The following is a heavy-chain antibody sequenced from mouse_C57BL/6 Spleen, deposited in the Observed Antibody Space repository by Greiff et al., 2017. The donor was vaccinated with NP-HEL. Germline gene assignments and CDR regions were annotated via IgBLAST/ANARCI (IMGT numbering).Heavy chain of an antibody. CDR3: ARIAGGLRRDYYAMDY. Sequence: QVTLKVCGPGILQPSQTLSLTCSFSGFSLSTFGMGVGWIRQPSGKGLEWLAHIWWDDDKYYNPALKSRLTISKDTSKNQVFLKIANVDTADTATYYCARIAGGLRRDYYAMDYWGQGTSVTVSS. D-gene: IGHD2-4*01. J-gene: IGHJ4*01. V-gene: IGHV8-8*01. CDR2: IWWDDDK. CDR1: GFSLSTFGMG.